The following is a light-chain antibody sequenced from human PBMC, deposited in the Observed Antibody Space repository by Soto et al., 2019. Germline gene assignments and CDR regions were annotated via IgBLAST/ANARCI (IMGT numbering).Light chain of an antibody. V-gene: IGKV3-15*01. Sequence: EIVMTQSPATLSVSPGGRATLSCRASQSISGTLAWYPQKPGQAPRLLIYGAFTRATGFPARFSGSGSGTDFTLTITSLQSEDFAVYYCQQYDNWPWTFGQGTKVEIK. CDR3: QQYDNWPWT. CDR2: GAF. J-gene: IGKJ1*01. CDR1: QSISGT.